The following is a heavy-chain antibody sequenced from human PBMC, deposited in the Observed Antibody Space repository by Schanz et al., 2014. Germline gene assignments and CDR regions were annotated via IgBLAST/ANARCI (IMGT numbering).Heavy chain of an antibody. D-gene: IGHD1-26*01. CDR1: GFVFRTFA. CDR2: LTEGGGGT. V-gene: IGHV3-23*01. J-gene: IGHJ6*02. Sequence: EVQLLESGGTVVQPGGSLRVSCAASGFVFRTFAMYWVRQAPGKGLEWVSGLTEGGGGTYYTDAVKGRFTISRDSSKNTLYLQMNSLTADDTAVYYCARDMTSMGESGFYYYGRDVWGQGTTATVSS. CDR3: ARDMTSMGESGFYYYGRDV.